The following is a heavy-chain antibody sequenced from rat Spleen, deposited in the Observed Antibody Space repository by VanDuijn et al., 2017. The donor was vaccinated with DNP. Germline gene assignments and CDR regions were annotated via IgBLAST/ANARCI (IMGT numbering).Heavy chain of an antibody. Sequence: EVQLVESGGGLVQPGRSLKLSCAASGFTFSNYGMAWVRQAPKKSLEWVATISTSGGTTYYRDSVKGRFTVSRDNAISALYLQMDSLRSEDTATYYCTTESAGLRVWDYWGQGVMVTVSS. CDR1: GFTFSNYG. V-gene: IGHV5S23*01. J-gene: IGHJ2*01. D-gene: IGHD1-4*01. CDR2: ISTSGGTT. CDR3: TTESAGLRVWDY.